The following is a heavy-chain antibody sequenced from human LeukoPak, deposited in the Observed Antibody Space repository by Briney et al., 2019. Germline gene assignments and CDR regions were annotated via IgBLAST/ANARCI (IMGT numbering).Heavy chain of an antibody. J-gene: IGHJ4*02. CDR1: GYTFTGYY. CDR3: ARDLVGYYFWSGRDPSFNY. Sequence: ASVKVSCKASGYTFTGYYMYWVRQAPGQGLEWMGRINPNSGGTNYAQKFQGRVTMTRDTSISTAYTELSRLRSDDTAVYYCARDLVGYYFWSGRDPSFNYWGQGTLVTVSS. D-gene: IGHD3-3*01. V-gene: IGHV1-2*06. CDR2: INPNSGGT.